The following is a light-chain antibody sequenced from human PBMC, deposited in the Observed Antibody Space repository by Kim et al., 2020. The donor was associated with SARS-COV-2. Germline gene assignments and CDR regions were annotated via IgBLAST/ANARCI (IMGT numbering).Light chain of an antibody. J-gene: IGLJ2*01. V-gene: IGLV3-9*01. CDR1: KNGSKN. CDR3: QVWDSSTVV. CDR2: RDT. Sequence: VAMGQTGRITCGGNKNGSKNVHWYQQKPGQAPVLVIYRDTNRPSGIRERFSGSNSGNTATLTIRRAQAGDEADYFCQVWDSSTVVFGGGTQLTVL.